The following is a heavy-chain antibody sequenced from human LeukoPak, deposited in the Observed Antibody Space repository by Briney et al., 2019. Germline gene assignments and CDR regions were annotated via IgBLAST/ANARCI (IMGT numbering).Heavy chain of an antibody. CDR2: ISGSGGST. Sequence: PGGTLRLSCAASGFTFSSYGMSWGRQAPGEGLEWVSAISGSGGSTYYADSVKGRFTISRDNSKNTLYLQMNSLRAEDTAVYYCATDSSGLDYWGQGTLVTVSS. CDR1: GFTFSSYG. J-gene: IGHJ4*02. CDR3: ATDSSGLDY. V-gene: IGHV3-23*01. D-gene: IGHD3-22*01.